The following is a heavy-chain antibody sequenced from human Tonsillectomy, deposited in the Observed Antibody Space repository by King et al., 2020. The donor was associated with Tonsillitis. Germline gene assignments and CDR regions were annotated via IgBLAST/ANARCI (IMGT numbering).Heavy chain of an antibody. V-gene: IGHV3-21*01. J-gene: IGHJ6*01. D-gene: IGHD2-21*02. CDR2: ISGGTTYI. CDR1: AFAFTNYT. Sequence: EVQLVESGGGLVKPGGSLRLSCKASAFAFTNYTLTWVRQAPGKGLEWVSSISGGTTYIFYADSVKGRFTISRDNAENSVFLQMTSLRAEDTAVYYCARLGMMCTGDCWNYHYYGMDVWGQGTTVTVSS. CDR3: ARLGMMCTGDCWNYHYYGMDV.